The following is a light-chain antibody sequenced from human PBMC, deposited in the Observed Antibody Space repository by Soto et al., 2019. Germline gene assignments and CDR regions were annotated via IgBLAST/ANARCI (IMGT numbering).Light chain of an antibody. J-gene: IGKJ1*01. V-gene: IGKV3-15*01. Sequence: EIGRTQSRARVYMSPGEIARISFRASQSVSSSLAWCQQKPGRSPRLLIYGASTRAIGIPARFSASGSGTEFTLSICSLPAEDIAVYYRLPARLRWRFAEGTKVDIK. CDR3: LPARLRWR. CDR2: GAS. CDR1: QSVSSS.